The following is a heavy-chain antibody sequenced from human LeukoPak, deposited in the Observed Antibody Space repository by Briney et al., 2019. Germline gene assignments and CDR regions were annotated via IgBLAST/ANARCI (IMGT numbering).Heavy chain of an antibody. D-gene: IGHD2-15*01. CDR2: ISGSGAST. J-gene: IGHJ4*02. V-gene: IGHV3-23*01. CDR3: AKDVGKWGSLHFFDY. CDR1: GFTLSTNA. Sequence: GGSLRLSCLTSGFTLSTNAMSWVRQAPGKGLEWISGISGSGASTYYADSVKGRFTISRDDSRNTLYLQMNSLRGDDTAVYYCAKDVGKWGSLHFFDYWGQGTLVTVSS.